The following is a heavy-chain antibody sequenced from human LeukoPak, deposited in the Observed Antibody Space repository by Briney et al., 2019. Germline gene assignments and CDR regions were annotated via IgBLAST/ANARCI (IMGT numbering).Heavy chain of an antibody. V-gene: IGHV1-46*01. J-gene: IGHJ6*03. CDR3: ARGDREDYDFWSGYPQPMDV. D-gene: IGHD3-3*01. CDR2: INPSGGDT. CDR1: GGTFSSYA. Sequence: ASVKVSCKASGGTFSSYAISWVRQAPGQGLEWMGIINPSGGDTTYAQKFQGRVTMTRDMSTSTVYMELSSLISEDTAVYYCARGDREDYDFWSGYPQPMDVWGKGTTVTVSS.